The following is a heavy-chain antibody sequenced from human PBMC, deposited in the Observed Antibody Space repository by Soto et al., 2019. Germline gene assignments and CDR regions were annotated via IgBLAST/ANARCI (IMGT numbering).Heavy chain of an antibody. Sequence: QVQLVESGGGVVQPGRSLRLSCAASGFTFSSYGMHWVRQAPGKGLEWVAGISYDGSNKYYADSVKGRFTISRDNSKNTLHLQMNSLRAEDTAVYYCAKDLPNYDFWSGYYTLYYYYGMDVWGQGTTVTVSS. CDR1: GFTFSSYG. CDR2: ISYDGSNK. CDR3: AKDLPNYDFWSGYYTLYYYYGMDV. D-gene: IGHD3-3*01. J-gene: IGHJ6*02. V-gene: IGHV3-30*18.